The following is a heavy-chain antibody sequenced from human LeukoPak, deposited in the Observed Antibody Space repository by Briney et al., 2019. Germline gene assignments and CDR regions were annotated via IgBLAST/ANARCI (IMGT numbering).Heavy chain of an antibody. CDR2: INHSGST. CDR3: ARVAVAGFDY. Sequence: SETLSLTCAVYGGSFSGYYWSWIRQPPGKGLEWIGEINHSGSTNYNPSLKSRVTISVDTSKNQLSLKLSSVTAADTAVYYCARVAVAGFDYWGQGTLVTVSS. J-gene: IGHJ4*02. CDR1: GGSFSGYY. V-gene: IGHV4-34*01. D-gene: IGHD6-19*01.